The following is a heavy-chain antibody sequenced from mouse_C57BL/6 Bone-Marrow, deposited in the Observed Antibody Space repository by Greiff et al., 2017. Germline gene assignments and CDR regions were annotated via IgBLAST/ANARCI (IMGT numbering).Heavy chain of an antibody. V-gene: IGHV5-6*02. D-gene: IGHD3-2*02. CDR1: GFTFSSYG. J-gene: IGHJ2*01. CDR3: ARRGGQLRPFDY. Sequence: EVKLVESGGDLVKPGGSLKLSCAASGFTFSSYGMSWVRQTPDKRLEWVATISSGGSYTYYPDSVKGRFTISRDNAKNTLYLQMSSLKSEDTAMYYCARRGGQLRPFDYWGQGTTLTVSS. CDR2: ISSGGSYT.